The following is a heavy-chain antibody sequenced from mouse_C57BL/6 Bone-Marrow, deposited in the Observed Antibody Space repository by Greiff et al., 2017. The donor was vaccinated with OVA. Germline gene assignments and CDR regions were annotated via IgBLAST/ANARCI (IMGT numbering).Heavy chain of an antibody. J-gene: IGHJ3*01. D-gene: IGHD2-2*01. CDR2: ISSGSSTI. V-gene: IGHV5-17*01. CDR3: ARREENGSWFAY. CDR1: GFTFSDYG. Sequence: EVQRVESGGGLVKPGGSLKLSCAASGFTFSDYGMHWVRQAPEKGLEWVAYISSGSSTIYYADTVKGRFTITRDNAKNTLFLQMTSLRSEDTAMYYCARREENGSWFAYWGQGTLVTVSA.